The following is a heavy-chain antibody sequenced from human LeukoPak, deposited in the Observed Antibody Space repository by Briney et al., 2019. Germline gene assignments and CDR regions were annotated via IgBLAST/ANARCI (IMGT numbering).Heavy chain of an antibody. D-gene: IGHD3-3*01. CDR1: GYTFTSYA. CDR2: INAGNGNT. V-gene: IGHV1-3*01. Sequence: GASVKVSCKASGYTFTSYAMHWVRQAPGQRLEWMGWINAGNGNTKYSQKFQGRVTITADESTSTAYMELSSLRSEDTAVYYCARGGITIFGVVIAPYYYYGMDVWGQGTTVTVSS. J-gene: IGHJ6*02. CDR3: ARGGITIFGVVIAPYYYYGMDV.